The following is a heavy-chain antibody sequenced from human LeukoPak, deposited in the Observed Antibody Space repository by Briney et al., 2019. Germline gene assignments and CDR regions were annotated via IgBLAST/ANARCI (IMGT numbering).Heavy chain of an antibody. D-gene: IGHD6-19*01. CDR1: GGSISSGDYY. V-gene: IGHV4-39*07. CDR2: INHSGST. J-gene: IGHJ4*02. CDR3: ARGSEPQPYYLDY. Sequence: SETLSLTCTVSGGSISSGDYYWSWIRQPPGKGLEWIGEINHSGSTNYNPSLKSRVTISVDTSKNQFSLKLSSVTAADTAVYYCARGSEPQPYYLDYWGQGTLVTVSS.